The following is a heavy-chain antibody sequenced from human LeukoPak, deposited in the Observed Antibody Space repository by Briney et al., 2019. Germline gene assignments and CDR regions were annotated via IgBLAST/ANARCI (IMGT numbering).Heavy chain of an antibody. V-gene: IGHV4-59*12. CDR1: GGSISSYY. D-gene: IGHD3-10*01. Sequence: SETLSLTCTVSGGSISSYYWSWIRQPPGKGLEWIGYIYYSGSTNYNPSLKSRVTISVDTSKNQFSLKLSSVTAADTAVYYCARDPRPYYGSGSYYSTFDYWGQGTLVTVSS. CDR2: IYYSGST. CDR3: ARDPRPYYGSGSYYSTFDY. J-gene: IGHJ4*02.